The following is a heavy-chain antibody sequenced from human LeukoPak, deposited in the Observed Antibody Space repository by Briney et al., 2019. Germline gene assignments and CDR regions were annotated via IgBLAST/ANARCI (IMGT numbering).Heavy chain of an antibody. Sequence: GASVKVSCKASGYTFSRYGISWVRQAPGQGLEWMGWNSAFNGNTNFAQKFQGRVTMTTDTSTGTAYMELRSLRSDDTAVYYCARDRGSGWFVYWGQGTLVTVSS. J-gene: IGHJ4*02. V-gene: IGHV1-18*01. CDR2: NSAFNGNT. D-gene: IGHD6-19*01. CDR1: GYTFSRYG. CDR3: ARDRGSGWFVY.